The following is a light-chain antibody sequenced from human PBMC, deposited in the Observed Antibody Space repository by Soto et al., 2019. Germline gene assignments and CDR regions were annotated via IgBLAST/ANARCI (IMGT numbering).Light chain of an antibody. CDR2: EVS. J-gene: IGLJ1*01. Sequence: QSVLTQPASVSGSPGQSITISCTGTSSDDGGYNYVSWYQQLPGKAPKLMIYEVSNRPSGVSIRFSGSKSGNTASLTISGLRAEDEADYYCNSYTTTSTPYVFGTGTKVTVL. CDR3: NSYTTTSTPYV. V-gene: IGLV2-14*01. CDR1: SSDDGGYNY.